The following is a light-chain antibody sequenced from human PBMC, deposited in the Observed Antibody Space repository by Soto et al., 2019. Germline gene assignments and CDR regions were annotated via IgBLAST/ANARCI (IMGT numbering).Light chain of an antibody. V-gene: IGLV2-18*02. J-gene: IGLJ1*01. CDR3: ASYTTSDTYV. Sequence: QSALTQPPSVSGSPGQSVTISCTGTSSDIANYNRVSWYQLPPGTAPKLMIYEVTNRPSGVPDRFSGSKSANTASLTISRHKDEDEADYYGASYTTSDTYVFGTGTKVTVL. CDR1: SSDIANYNR. CDR2: EVT.